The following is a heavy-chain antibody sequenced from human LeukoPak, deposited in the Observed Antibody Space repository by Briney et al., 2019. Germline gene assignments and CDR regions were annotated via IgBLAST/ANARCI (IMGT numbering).Heavy chain of an antibody. J-gene: IGHJ6*03. CDR2: INHSGST. CDR3: ARVDGYSFYYMDV. CDR1: GGSFSGYY. V-gene: IGHV4-34*01. Sequence: PSETLSLTCAVYGGSFSGYYWSWIRQPPGKGLEWIGEINHSGSTNYNPSLKSRVTISVDTSKNQFSLKLSSVTAADTAVYYCARVDGYSFYYMDVWGKGTTVTVPS. D-gene: IGHD6-13*01.